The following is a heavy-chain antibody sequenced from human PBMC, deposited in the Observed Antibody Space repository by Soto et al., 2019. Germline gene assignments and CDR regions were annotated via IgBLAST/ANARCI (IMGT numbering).Heavy chain of an antibody. CDR3: ASLEYSSSYSFDY. CDR1: GGSVSSGSYY. D-gene: IGHD6-6*01. V-gene: IGHV4-61*01. Sequence: QVQLQESGPGLVKPSETLSLTCTVSGGSVSSGSYYWSWIRQPPGKGPEWIGYIYYSGSTNYNPSLKSRVTISVDTSKNQLSLNLSSLTAADTAVYYCASLEYSSSYSFDYWGQGTLVTVSS. J-gene: IGHJ4*02. CDR2: IYYSGST.